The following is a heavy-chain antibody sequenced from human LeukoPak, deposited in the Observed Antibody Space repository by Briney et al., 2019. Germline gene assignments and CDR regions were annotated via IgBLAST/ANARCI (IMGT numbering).Heavy chain of an antibody. Sequence: GGALLPSYAASGFAFSHYYMSWIRQAPGKGLAGVSFISSSSSYTNYADSVKGRFTLSRDNAKNSLYLQMNSLRAEDTAVYYCARSQSFSSGWYGGIDYWGQGTLVTVSS. CDR2: ISSSSSYT. CDR3: ARSQSFSSGWYGGIDY. J-gene: IGHJ4*02. V-gene: IGHV3-11*06. D-gene: IGHD6-19*01. CDR1: GFAFSHYY.